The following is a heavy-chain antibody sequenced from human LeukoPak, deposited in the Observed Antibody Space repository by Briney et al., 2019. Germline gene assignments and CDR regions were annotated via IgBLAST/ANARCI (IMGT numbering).Heavy chain of an antibody. D-gene: IGHD3-3*01. V-gene: IGHV3-21*01. Sequence: GGSLRLSCVASGFTYSSSDMNWIRQAPGKGLELLSTITRSSTNIDYADSVKGRFTISRDNAKDSVYLQMKSLRVEDTAVYYCARNFNAWGQGTLVIVSS. CDR2: ITRSSTNI. CDR3: ARNFNA. J-gene: IGHJ5*02. CDR1: GFTYSSSD.